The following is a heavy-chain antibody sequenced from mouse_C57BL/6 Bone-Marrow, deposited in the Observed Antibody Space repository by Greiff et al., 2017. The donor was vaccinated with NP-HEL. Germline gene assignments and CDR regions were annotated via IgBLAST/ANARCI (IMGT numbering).Heavy chain of an antibody. CDR1: GFTFSSYA. CDR2: ISSGGAYI. V-gene: IGHV5-9-1*02. D-gene: IGHD2-4*01. CDR3: TREGLYYDYDALYAMDY. J-gene: IGHJ4*01. Sequence: EVMLVESGEGLVKPGGSLKLSCAASGFTFSSYAMSWVRQTPEKRLEWVAYISSGGAYIYYADPVKGRFTISRDNARNTLYLQMSSLKSEDTAMYYCTREGLYYDYDALYAMDYWGQGTSVTVSS.